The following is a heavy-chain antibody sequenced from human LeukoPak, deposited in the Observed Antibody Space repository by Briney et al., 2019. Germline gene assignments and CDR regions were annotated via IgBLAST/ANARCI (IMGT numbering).Heavy chain of an antibody. J-gene: IGHJ4*02. D-gene: IGHD5-24*01. CDR2: IYPDGST. CDR3: ARGFDGYNFFDY. Sequence: PLSLTCTVSGGSISSDDYYWPWIRQPAGKGLEWIGRIYPDGSTTYNPSLKSRVTISLDTSKNHFSLTLSSVTAADTAVFYCARGFDGYNFFDYWGQGTLVTVSS. CDR1: GGSISSDDYY. V-gene: IGHV4-61*02.